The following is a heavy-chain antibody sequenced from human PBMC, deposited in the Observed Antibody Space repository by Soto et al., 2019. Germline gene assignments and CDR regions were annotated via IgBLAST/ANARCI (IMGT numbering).Heavy chain of an antibody. CDR3: ASLCSSTSCYARRFDY. V-gene: IGHV3-48*04. Sequence: GGSLRLSCAASGFTFSSYSMNWVRQAPGKGLEWVSYISSSSSTIYYADSVKGRFTISRDNAKNSLYLQMNSLRAEDTAVYSCASLCSSTSCYARRFDYWGQGTLVTVSS. J-gene: IGHJ4*02. CDR1: GFTFSSYS. CDR2: ISSSSSTI. D-gene: IGHD2-2*01.